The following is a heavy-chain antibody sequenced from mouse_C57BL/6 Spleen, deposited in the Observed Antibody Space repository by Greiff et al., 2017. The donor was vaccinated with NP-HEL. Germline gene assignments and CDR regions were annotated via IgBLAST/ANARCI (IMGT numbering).Heavy chain of an antibody. J-gene: IGHJ3*01. V-gene: IGHV3-1*01. D-gene: IGHD2-3*01. CDR3: ARSRFYDGSFAY. Sequence: EVQGVESGPGMVKPSQSLSLTCTVTGYSITSGYDWHWIRHFPGNKLEWMGYISYSGSTNYNPSLKSRISITHDTSKNHFFLKLNSVTTEDTATYYCARSRFYDGSFAYWGQGTLVTVSA. CDR2: ISYSGST. CDR1: GYSITSGYD.